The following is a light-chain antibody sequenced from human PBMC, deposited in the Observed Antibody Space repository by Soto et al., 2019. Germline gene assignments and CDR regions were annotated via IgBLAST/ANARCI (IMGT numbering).Light chain of an antibody. CDR1: QSVNSNY. V-gene: IGKV3-20*01. J-gene: IGKJ2*01. CDR3: QQYGTPPYT. Sequence: EIVLTQSPGTLSLSPGERATLSCRASQSVNSNYLAWYQQKPGQVPRPLIYGASIRAAGVPDRLSGSGSGTDFPLTISRLEPEDYAVYYWQQYGTPPYTFGQGTKLEIK. CDR2: GAS.